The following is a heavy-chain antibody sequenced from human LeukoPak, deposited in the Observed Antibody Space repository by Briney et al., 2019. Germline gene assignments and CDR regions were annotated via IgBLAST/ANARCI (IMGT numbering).Heavy chain of an antibody. Sequence: ASVKVSCKASGYTFTGYYMHWVRQAPGQGLEWMGWINPNSGGTNYAQKFQGGVTMTRDTSISTAYMELSRLRSDDTAVYYCARDFGSGSYYTAYYYYGMDVWGQGTTVTVSS. CDR3: ARDFGSGSYYTAYYYYGMDV. D-gene: IGHD3-10*01. V-gene: IGHV1-2*02. CDR1: GYTFTGYY. CDR2: INPNSGGT. J-gene: IGHJ6*02.